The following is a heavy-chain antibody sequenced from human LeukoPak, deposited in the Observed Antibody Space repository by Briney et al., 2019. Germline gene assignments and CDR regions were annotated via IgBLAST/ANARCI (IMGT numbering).Heavy chain of an antibody. CDR2: IYYSGST. V-gene: IGHV4-39*01. D-gene: IGHD3-9*01. CDR3: ARQGANYDILTGNSARDAFDI. Sequence: SETLSLTCTVSGGSISSSSYYWGWIRQPPGKGLEWIGSIYYSGSTYYNPSLKSRVTISVDTSKNQFSLKLSSVTAADTAVYYCARQGANYDILTGNSARDAFDIWGQGTMVTVSS. J-gene: IGHJ3*02. CDR1: GGSISSSSYY.